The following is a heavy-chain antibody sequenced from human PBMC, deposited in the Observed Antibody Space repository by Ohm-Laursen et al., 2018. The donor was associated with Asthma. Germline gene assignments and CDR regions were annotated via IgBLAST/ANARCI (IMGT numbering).Heavy chain of an antibody. V-gene: IGHV3-30-3*01. D-gene: IGHD6-19*01. CDR1: GFTFSSYA. Sequence: SLRLSCTASGFTFSSYAMHWVRQAPGKGLEWVAVISYDGSNKYYADSVKGRFTISRDNSKNTLYLQMNSLRAEDTAVYYCARDFTQWLDLSWYFDLWGRGTLVTVSS. CDR2: ISYDGSNK. CDR3: ARDFTQWLDLSWYFDL. J-gene: IGHJ2*01.